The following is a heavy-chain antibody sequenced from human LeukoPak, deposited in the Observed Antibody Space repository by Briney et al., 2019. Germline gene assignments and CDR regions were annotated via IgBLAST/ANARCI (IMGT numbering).Heavy chain of an antibody. Sequence: ASVKVSRKASGYTFTGYYMHWVRQAPGQGLEWMGWINPNSGGTNYAQKFQGRVTMTRDTSISTAYMELSRLRSDDTAVYYCARVRRIAVAGHNWFDPWGQGTLVTVSS. V-gene: IGHV1-2*02. J-gene: IGHJ5*02. CDR3: ARVRRIAVAGHNWFDP. CDR2: INPNSGGT. CDR1: GYTFTGYY. D-gene: IGHD6-19*01.